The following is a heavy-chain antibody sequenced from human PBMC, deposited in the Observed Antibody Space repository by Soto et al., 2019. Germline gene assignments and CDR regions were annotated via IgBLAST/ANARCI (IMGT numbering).Heavy chain of an antibody. CDR3: AKFGMTTVTHFDY. CDR2: ISGSGGST. J-gene: IGHJ4*02. CDR1: GFTFSSYA. D-gene: IGHD4-17*01. Sequence: GGSLRLSCAASGFTFSSYAMSWVRQAPGKGLEWVSAISGSGGSTYYADSVKGRFTISRDNSKNTLYLQVNSLRAEDSAVYYCAKFGMTTVTHFDYWGQGTLVTVSS. V-gene: IGHV3-23*01.